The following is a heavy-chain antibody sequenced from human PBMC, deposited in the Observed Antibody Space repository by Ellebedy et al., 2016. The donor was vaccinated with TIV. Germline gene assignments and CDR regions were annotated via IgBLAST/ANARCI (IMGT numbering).Heavy chain of an antibody. V-gene: IGHV1-18*01. J-gene: IGHJ6*02. CDR1: GYTFTSYG. CDR3: ARDPSSGWYPAGYYGMDV. CDR2: ISAYNGNT. D-gene: IGHD6-19*01. Sequence: ASVKVSXXASGYTFTSYGISWVRQAPGQGLEWMGWISAYNGNTNYAQKLQGRVTMTTDTSTSTAYMELRSLRSDDTAVYYCARDPSSGWYPAGYYGMDVWGQGTTVTVSS.